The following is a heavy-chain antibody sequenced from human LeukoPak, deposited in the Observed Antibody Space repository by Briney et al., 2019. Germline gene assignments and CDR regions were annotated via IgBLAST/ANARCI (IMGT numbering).Heavy chain of an antibody. Sequence: PSAILSLTCAFYGGSFIVYYWSSIRQPPGKGLEWIGEINQSGSTNYNPSRKSRVTISVDTSKNQFSLKLSSVTAADTAVYYCARVYSSSWQRGWFDPWGQGTLVTVSS. CDR1: GGSFIVYY. CDR3: ARVYSSSWQRGWFDP. D-gene: IGHD6-13*01. V-gene: IGHV4-34*01. CDR2: INQSGST. J-gene: IGHJ5*02.